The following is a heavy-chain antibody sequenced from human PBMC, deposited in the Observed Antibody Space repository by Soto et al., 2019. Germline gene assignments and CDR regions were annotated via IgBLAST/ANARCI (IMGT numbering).Heavy chain of an antibody. CDR2: INAGNGNT. CDR3: AGAWVVVTAPDY. Sequence: QVQLVQSGAEEKKPGASVKVSCKASGYTFTSYAMHWVRQAPGQRLEWMGWINAGNGNTKYSQKFQGRVTITRDTSASTADMELSSLRSEDTAVYYCAGAWVVVTAPDYWGQGTLVTVSS. J-gene: IGHJ4*02. V-gene: IGHV1-3*05. D-gene: IGHD2-21*02. CDR1: GYTFTSYA.